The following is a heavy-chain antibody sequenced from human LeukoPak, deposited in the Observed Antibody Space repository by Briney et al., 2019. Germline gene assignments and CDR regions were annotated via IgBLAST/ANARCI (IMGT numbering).Heavy chain of an antibody. Sequence: SQTLSLTCAISGDSVSSNSAAWNWIRQSPSRGLEWLGRTYYRSKWYNDYAVSVKSRITINPDTSKNQFSLQLNPVTPEDTAVYYCAREAYSSSWYVYYYYGMDVWGQGTTVTVSS. J-gene: IGHJ6*02. CDR2: TYYRSKWYN. D-gene: IGHD6-13*01. V-gene: IGHV6-1*01. CDR1: GDSVSSNSAA. CDR3: AREAYSSSWYVYYYYGMDV.